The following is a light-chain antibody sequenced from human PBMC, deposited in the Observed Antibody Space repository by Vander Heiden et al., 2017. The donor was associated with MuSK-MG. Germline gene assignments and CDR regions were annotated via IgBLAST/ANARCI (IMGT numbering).Light chain of an antibody. Sequence: QMTPSPSSLSASVGDRVTIPCQASHDISIYLNWYQQKPGKATNLMIYAASSVEGGVPSRCSGSGSGTDSTITISSLQPEDFANYYCQQDYITPITFGQGTKVEIK. CDR3: QQDYITPIT. J-gene: IGKJ3*01. CDR1: HDISIY. V-gene: IGKV1-39*01. CDR2: AAS.